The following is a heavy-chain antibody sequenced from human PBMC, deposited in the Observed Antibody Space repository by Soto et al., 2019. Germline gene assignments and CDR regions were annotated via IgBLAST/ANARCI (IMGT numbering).Heavy chain of an antibody. D-gene: IGHD2-2*01. V-gene: IGHV4-39*01. CDR1: GGSISSSSYY. J-gene: IGHJ4*02. Sequence: QLQLQESGPGLVKPSETLSLTCTVSGGSISSSSYYWGWIRQPPGKGLEWIGSIYYSGSTYYNPSLKSRVTIPVDTSTNQFSLGLSSVTAADQAMYYCARLRPPLSDQGYWGQGTLVTVSS. CDR2: IYYSGST. CDR3: ARLRPPLSDQGY.